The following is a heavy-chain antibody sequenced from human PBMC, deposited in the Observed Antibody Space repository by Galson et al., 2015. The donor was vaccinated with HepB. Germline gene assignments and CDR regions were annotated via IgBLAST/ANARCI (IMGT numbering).Heavy chain of an antibody. D-gene: IGHD6-19*01. J-gene: IGHJ4*02. CDR2: ISYDGRNK. V-gene: IGHV3-30*18. CDR1: GVTFSNYG. CDR3: AKEPYLYHALAGNMAGFDY. Sequence: SLRLSCAASGVTFSNYGFNWVRQAPGKGLEWVTVISYDGRNKHYADSVQGRFTISRENSKNMVYLQMNSLRAEDTGLYYCAKEPYLYHALAGNMAGFDYWGQGTLVTGSS.